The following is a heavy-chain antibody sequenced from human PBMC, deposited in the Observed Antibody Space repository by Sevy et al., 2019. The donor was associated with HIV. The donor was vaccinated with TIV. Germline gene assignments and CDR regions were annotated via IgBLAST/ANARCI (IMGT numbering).Heavy chain of an antibody. CDR1: GFTFSSYW. CDR2: IKPDGSEK. CDR3: RTWIQQVLRDY. D-gene: IGHD5-18*01. V-gene: IGHV3-7*01. Sequence: GGSLRLSCAASGFTFSSYWMTWVRQAPGKGPEWVADIKPDGSEKKYVDSVKGRFTISRDNAKNILYLQMNSLRAEDTAVYYCRTWIQQVLRDYWGQGTLVTVSS. J-gene: IGHJ4*02.